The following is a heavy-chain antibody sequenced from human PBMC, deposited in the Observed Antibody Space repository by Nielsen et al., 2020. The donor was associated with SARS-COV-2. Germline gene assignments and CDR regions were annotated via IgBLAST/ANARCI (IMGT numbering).Heavy chain of an antibody. J-gene: IGHJ4*02. D-gene: IGHD6-19*01. CDR3: ARHPVSMRGWDKRFDY. V-gene: IGHV4-39*01. CDR2: IYYSGST. Sequence: SETLSLTCTVSGGSISSSSYYWGWIRQPPGKGLEWIGSIYYSGSTYYNPSLKSRVTISVDTSKNQFSLKLSFVTAADTAVYYCARHPVSMRGWDKRFDYWGQGTLVTVSS. CDR1: GGSISSSSYY.